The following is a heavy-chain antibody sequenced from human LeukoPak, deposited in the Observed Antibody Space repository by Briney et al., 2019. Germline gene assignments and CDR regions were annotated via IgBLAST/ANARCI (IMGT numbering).Heavy chain of an antibody. Sequence: PGGSLRLSCAASGFTFSNYWMHWVRQAPGKGLVWVSRLNADGNSITYADSVRGRFTISRDNSKNTLYLQMNRLRAEDTAVYYCAKDFSVYNYDSRVLDYWGQGTLVTVSS. CDR3: AKDFSVYNYDSRVLDY. CDR2: LNADGNSI. CDR1: GFTFSNYW. J-gene: IGHJ4*02. D-gene: IGHD3-22*01. V-gene: IGHV3-74*01.